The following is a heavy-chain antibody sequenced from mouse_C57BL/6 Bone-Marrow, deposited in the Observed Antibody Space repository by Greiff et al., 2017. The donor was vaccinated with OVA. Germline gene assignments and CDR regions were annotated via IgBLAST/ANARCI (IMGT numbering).Heavy chain of an antibody. V-gene: IGHV1-55*01. J-gene: IGHJ4*01. CDR1: GYTFTSYW. D-gene: IGHD3-3*01. Sequence: QVQLQQPGAELVKPGASVKMSCKASGYTFTSYWITWVKQRPGQGLEWIGDIYPGSGSTNYNEKFKSKATLTVDTSSSTAYMQLSSLTSEDSAVYYCARRDPYYAMDYWDQGTSVTVSS. CDR3: ARRDPYYAMDY. CDR2: IYPGSGST.